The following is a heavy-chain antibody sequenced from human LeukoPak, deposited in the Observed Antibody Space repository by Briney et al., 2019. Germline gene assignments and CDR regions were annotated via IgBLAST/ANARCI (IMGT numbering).Heavy chain of an antibody. V-gene: IGHV5-51*01. J-gene: IGHJ4*02. Sequence: GESLKISCKGSGYSFTSYWIGWVRQMPGKGLEWMGIIYPGDSDTRYSPSFQGQVTISADKSISTAYLQWSSLKASDTAMYYCARHPPRERGGDSTQPGDYWGQGTLVTVSS. CDR3: ARHPPRERGGDSTQPGDY. CDR1: GYSFTSYW. D-gene: IGHD2-21*02. CDR2: IYPGDSDT.